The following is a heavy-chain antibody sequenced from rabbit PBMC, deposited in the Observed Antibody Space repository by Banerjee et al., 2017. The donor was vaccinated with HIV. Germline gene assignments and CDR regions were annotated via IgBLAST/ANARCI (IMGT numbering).Heavy chain of an antibody. D-gene: IGHD6-1*01. Sequence: QEQLVETGGGLVKPGASLTLTCKASGFSFSSGYDMCWVRQAPGKGLEWIACIYTGSGSTYYANWAKGRFTVSKTSSTTVTLQMTSLTAADTATYFCARQGSYGAAYELWGQGTLVTVS. CDR2: IYTGSGST. V-gene: IGHV1S45*01. CDR3: ARQGSYGAAYEL. CDR1: GFSFSSGYD. J-gene: IGHJ4*01.